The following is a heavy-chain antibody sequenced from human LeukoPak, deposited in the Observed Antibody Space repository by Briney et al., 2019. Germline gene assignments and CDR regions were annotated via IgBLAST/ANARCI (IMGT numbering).Heavy chain of an antibody. CDR2: INSEGSST. J-gene: IGHJ6*02. CDR1: GFTFSSYW. D-gene: IGHD2-21*02. CDR3: ARDCGGDCYYYYGMDV. V-gene: IGHV3-74*01. Sequence: GGSLRLSCAASGFTFSSYWMHWVRQAPGKGLVWVSRINSEGSSTSYADSVKGRFTISRGNAKNTLYLQMNSLRAEDTAVYYCARDCGGDCYYYYGMDVWGQGTTVTVSS.